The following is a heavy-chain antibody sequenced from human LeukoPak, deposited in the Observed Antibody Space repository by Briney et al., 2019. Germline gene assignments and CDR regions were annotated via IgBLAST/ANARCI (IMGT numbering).Heavy chain of an antibody. D-gene: IGHD1-26*01. Sequence: ASVKVSCKASRYTFTGYYMHWVRQAPGQGVEWMGWINPNSGGTNYAQRFQGRVSMTRDTSISTAYMELSRLKSDDTAVYYCATLSGNSWEYYFDSWGQGTLVTVSS. CDR3: ATLSGNSWEYYFDS. V-gene: IGHV1-2*02. CDR2: INPNSGGT. CDR1: RYTFTGYY. J-gene: IGHJ4*02.